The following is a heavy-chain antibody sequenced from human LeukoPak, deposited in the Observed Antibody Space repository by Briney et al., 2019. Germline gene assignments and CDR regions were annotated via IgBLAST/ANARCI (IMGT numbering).Heavy chain of an antibody. CDR1: GFTFSSYS. CDR2: ISSRSSTI. Sequence: GGSLRLSCAASGFTFSSYSMDWVRQAPGKGLEWVSYISSRSSTIYYADSVKGRFTISRDNAKNSLYLQMNSLRDEDTAVYYCVGGLDGYYEWGQGTLVTVSS. D-gene: IGHD2/OR15-2a*01. J-gene: IGHJ4*02. CDR3: VGGLDGYYE. V-gene: IGHV3-48*02.